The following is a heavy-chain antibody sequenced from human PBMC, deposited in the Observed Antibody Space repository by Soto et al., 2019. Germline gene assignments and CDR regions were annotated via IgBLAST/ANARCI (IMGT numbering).Heavy chain of an antibody. V-gene: IGHV1-2*06. CDR1: GYFFTSHY. CDR2: INPNNGDT. Sequence: QVQLVQSGAEVEKPGASVKVSCKTSGYFFTSHYIHWVRLAPGRGLEWMGRINPNNGDTNSPQKFQGRITMTSDTSISKAYMEMSGLRSDDTSLCYCAREGSYGGGSFSLGLWGQGTLVTVSS. CDR3: AREGSYGGGSFSLGL. D-gene: IGHD5-18*01. J-gene: IGHJ4*02.